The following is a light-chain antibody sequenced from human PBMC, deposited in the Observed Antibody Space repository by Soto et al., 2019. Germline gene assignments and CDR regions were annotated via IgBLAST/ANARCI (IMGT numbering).Light chain of an antibody. V-gene: IGKV1-39*01. CDR1: QSINTY. CDR2: AAS. J-gene: IGKJ3*01. CDR3: QESYSHSRT. Sequence: DIQMTQSTSSLSASVGDRVTITCRASQSINTYLNWYQQNPGKAPKLLIYAASSLQSGVPSRFSGSGAGTDFTLTIGSLQPEDFATYYCQESYSHSRTFGPGTKVDI.